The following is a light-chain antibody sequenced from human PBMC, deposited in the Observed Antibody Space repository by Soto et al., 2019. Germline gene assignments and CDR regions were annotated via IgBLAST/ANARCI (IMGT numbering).Light chain of an antibody. CDR3: SSYAGITPYV. J-gene: IGLJ1*01. CDR1: SSDVGGYTY. V-gene: IGLV2-8*01. Sequence: QSALTQPPSASGSPGQSVTISCTGTSSDVGGYTYVSWYQQRPGKAPKLMIYEVSKRPSGVPDRFSGSKSGNTASLTVSGLQAEDEADYYCSSYAGITPYVFGTGTKVTVL. CDR2: EVS.